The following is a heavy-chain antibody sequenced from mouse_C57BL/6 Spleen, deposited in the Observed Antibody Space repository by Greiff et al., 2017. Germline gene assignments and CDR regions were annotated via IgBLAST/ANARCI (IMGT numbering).Heavy chain of an antibody. CDR3: ARSYGGSYFDY. D-gene: IGHD2-12*01. Sequence: QVHVKQSGAELVKPGASVKISCKASGYAFSSYWMNWVKQRPGKGLEWIGQIYPGDGDTNYNGKFKGKATLTADKSSSTAYMQLSSLTSEDSAVYFGARSYGGSYFDYWGQGTTLTVSS. V-gene: IGHV1-80*01. CDR1: GYAFSSYW. J-gene: IGHJ2*01. CDR2: IYPGDGDT.